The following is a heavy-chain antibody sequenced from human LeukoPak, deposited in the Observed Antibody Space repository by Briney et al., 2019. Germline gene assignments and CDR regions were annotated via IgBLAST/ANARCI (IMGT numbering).Heavy chain of an antibody. J-gene: IGHJ3*02. V-gene: IGHV4-59*01. CDR3: ASNRYSSGYYRDAFDI. CDR1: GGSISSYY. D-gene: IGHD3-22*01. Sequence: ASETLSLTCTVSGGSISSYYWSWIRQPPGKGLEWIGYIYYSGSTNYNPSLKSRVTISVDTSKNQFSLKLSSVTAADTAVYYCASNRYSSGYYRDAFDIWGQGTMVTVSS. CDR2: IYYSGST.